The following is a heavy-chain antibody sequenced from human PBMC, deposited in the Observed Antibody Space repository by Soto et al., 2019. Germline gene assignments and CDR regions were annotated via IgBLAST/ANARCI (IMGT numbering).Heavy chain of an antibody. CDR1: GFTLSSYS. D-gene: IGHD2-21*01. CDR3: ARAGILVVGGYYYMDV. V-gene: IGHV3-48*01. Sequence: GGSLRLSCSASGFTLSSYSMNWVRQAPGKGLEWVSYISSSGGAIYYADSVKGRFAISRDNAKNSLYLQMNSLRAEDTAVYSCARAGILVVGGYYYMDVWGKGTTVTVSS. J-gene: IGHJ6*03. CDR2: ISSSGGAI.